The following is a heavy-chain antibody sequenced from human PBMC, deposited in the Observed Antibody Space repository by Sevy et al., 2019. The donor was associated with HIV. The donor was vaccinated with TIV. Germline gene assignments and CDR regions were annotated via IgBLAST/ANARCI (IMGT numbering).Heavy chain of an antibody. CDR1: GFTFDDYA. Sequence: SLRLSCAASGFTFDDYAMHWVRQAPGKGLEWVSGISWNSGSIGYADSVKGRFTISRDNAKNSLYLQMNSLRAEETALYYCAKDIGYCSSTSCYTYYYYGMDVWGQGTTVTVSS. V-gene: IGHV3-9*01. D-gene: IGHD2-2*02. CDR3: AKDIGYCSSTSCYTYYYYGMDV. CDR2: ISWNSGSI. J-gene: IGHJ6*02.